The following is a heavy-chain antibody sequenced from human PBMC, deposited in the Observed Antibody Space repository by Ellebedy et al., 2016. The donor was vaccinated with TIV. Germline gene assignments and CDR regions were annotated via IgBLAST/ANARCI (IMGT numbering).Heavy chain of an antibody. CDR3: AREAVAAAGIGSWFDP. J-gene: IGHJ5*02. CDR2: ISYDGSNK. V-gene: IGHV3-30*03. CDR1: GFTFSDYY. D-gene: IGHD6-13*01. Sequence: GESLKISXAASGFTFSDYYMSWIRQAPGKGLEWVALISYDGSNKYYADSVKGRFTISRDNAKNSLYLQMNSLRAEDTAVYYCAREAVAAAGIGSWFDPWGQGTLVTVSS.